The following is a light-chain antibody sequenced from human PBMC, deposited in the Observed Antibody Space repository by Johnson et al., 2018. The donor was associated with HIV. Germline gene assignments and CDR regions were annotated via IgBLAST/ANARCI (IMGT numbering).Light chain of an antibody. V-gene: IGLV1-51*01. J-gene: IGLJ1*01. CDR1: STNIGNNY. CDR3: GTWDSSLSAYV. Sequence: QSVLTQPPSVSAAPGQKVTISCSGSSTNIGNNYVSWYQQLPGTAPKPLIYDNNKRPSGIPDRFSGSKSGPSATLGITGLQTGDEADYYCGTWDSSLSAYVFGTGTKVTVL. CDR2: DNN.